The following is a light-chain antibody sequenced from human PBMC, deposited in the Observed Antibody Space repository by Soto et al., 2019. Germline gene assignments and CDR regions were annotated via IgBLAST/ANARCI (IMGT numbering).Light chain of an antibody. CDR3: LQHNSFLLT. Sequence: DIQMTQSPSSLSASVGDRVTITCRASQGIRNDLGWYQQKPGKAPKRLIYAASSLESGVPSRFRGSGSGKELAVRISSLQSEDFGTYYCLQHNSFLLTVGGGAQVDIK. CDR2: AAS. J-gene: IGKJ4*01. V-gene: IGKV1-17*01. CDR1: QGIRND.